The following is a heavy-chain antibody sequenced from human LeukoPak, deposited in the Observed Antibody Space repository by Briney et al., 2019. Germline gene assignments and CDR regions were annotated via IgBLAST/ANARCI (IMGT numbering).Heavy chain of an antibody. CDR2: ISSSSTTI. D-gene: IGHD4-11*01. CDR1: GFTFSSYW. V-gene: IGHV3-48*04. J-gene: IGHJ5*02. Sequence: GGSLRLSCAASGFTFSSYWMSWVRQAPGKGLEWVSYISSSSTTIYYADSVKGRFTISRDNAKNSLYLQMNSLRAEDTAVYYCARGPNDYSNYRWFDPWGQGTLVTVSS. CDR3: ARGPNDYSNYRWFDP.